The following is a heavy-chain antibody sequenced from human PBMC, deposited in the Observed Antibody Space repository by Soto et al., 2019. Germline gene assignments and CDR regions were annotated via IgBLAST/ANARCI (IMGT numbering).Heavy chain of an antibody. CDR3: ASERLCGADCYFFDN. J-gene: IGHJ4*02. D-gene: IGHD2-21*02. CDR1: GFTFSSDA. V-gene: IGHV3-30-3*01. Sequence: GGSLRLSCAFSGFTFSSDAMHWFRQSPGKWLEWVALISYDGSSEYYADSVRGRFTISRDNAKNSLYLQMNSLRAEDTAIYYCASERLCGADCYFFDNWGQGTQVTVSS. CDR2: ISYDGSSE.